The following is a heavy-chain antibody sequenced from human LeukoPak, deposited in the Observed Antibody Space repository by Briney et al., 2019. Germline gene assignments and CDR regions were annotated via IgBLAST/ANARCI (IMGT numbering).Heavy chain of an antibody. CDR2: IKEDGTEK. V-gene: IGHV3-7*01. Sequence: PGGSLRLSCAASGFTFSNYWMSWVRQAPGKGLEWVANIKEDGTEKYYVDSVKGRFTISRDNTKNSLYLQMNSLRAEDTAVYYCARMGSSSSPYWGQGTLVTVSS. D-gene: IGHD6-6*01. CDR1: GFTFSNYW. J-gene: IGHJ4*02. CDR3: ARMGSSSSPY.